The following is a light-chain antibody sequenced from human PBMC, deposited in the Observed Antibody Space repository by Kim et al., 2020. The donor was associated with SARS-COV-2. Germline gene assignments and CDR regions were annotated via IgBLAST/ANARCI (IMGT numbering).Light chain of an antibody. J-gene: IGKJ5*01. Sequence: DVVMTQSPLSLPVTLGQPASLSCRSSHSLVYSDGNTYLNWFQQRPGQSPRRLIYKVSIRDSGVPDRFSGRGSGTDFTLKISRVEDEYVGVYCCMHGIQPSTFGQGTRLEIK. CDR2: KVS. V-gene: IGKV2-30*01. CDR3: MHGIQPST. CDR1: HSLVYSDGNTY.